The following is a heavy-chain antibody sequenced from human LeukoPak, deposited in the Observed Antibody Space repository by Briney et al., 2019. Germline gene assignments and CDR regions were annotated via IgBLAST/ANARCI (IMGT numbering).Heavy chain of an antibody. CDR1: GGSFSGYY. V-gene: IGHV4-59*01. D-gene: IGHD4-17*01. Sequence: SETLSLTCAVYGGSFSGYYWSWIRQPPGKGLEWLGFIYNSGSTTYNPSLKNRVTISVDTSKNQFSLKLSSMTAADTAVYYCVTSSYGDHFDYWGQGPLVTVSS. J-gene: IGHJ4*02. CDR2: IYNSGST. CDR3: VTSSYGDHFDY.